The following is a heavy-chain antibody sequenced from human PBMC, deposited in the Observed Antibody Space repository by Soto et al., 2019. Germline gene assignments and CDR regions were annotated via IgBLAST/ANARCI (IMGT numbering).Heavy chain of an antibody. CDR3: ARGLRGAYGLAV. CDR2: IKGDGSIT. J-gene: IGHJ6*02. Sequence: EVQLVESGGGLVQPGGSLRLSCAASGFTFSDHWIHWVRQGPGEGLVWVSRIKGDGSITNYADSVKGRFTISRDNAKNTVYLQINSLRVEDTDLYYCARGLRGAYGLAVWGQATTVTVS. V-gene: IGHV3-74*01. CDR1: GFTFSDHW. D-gene: IGHD2-21*01.